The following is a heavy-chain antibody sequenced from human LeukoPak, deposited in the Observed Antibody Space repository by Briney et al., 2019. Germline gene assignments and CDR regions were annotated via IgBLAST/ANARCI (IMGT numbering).Heavy chain of an antibody. D-gene: IGHD6-19*01. CDR2: IYYSGST. CDR3: ARVSGGWYVVWY. Sequence: SETLSLTCTVSGGSISSSSYYWGWIRQPPGKGLEWIGSIYYSGSTYYNPSLKSRVTISVDTSKNQFSLKLSSVTAADTAVYYCARVSGGWYVVWYWGQGTLVTVSS. CDR1: GGSISSSSYY. V-gene: IGHV4-39*07. J-gene: IGHJ4*02.